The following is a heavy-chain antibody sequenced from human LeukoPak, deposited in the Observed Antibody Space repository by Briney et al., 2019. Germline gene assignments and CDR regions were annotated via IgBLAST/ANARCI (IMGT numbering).Heavy chain of an antibody. V-gene: IGHV3-21*01. Sequence: GGSLRLSCAASGFTFSSYSMNWVRQAPGKGLEWVSSISRSSSYIYYADSVKGRFTISRDNAKNSLYLQMNSLRAEDTAVYYCARVKWAARASNDFSSGYLDYWGQGTLVTVSS. J-gene: IGHJ4*02. D-gene: IGHD3-3*01. CDR3: ARVKWAARASNDFSSGYLDY. CDR2: ISRSSSYI. CDR1: GFTFSSYS.